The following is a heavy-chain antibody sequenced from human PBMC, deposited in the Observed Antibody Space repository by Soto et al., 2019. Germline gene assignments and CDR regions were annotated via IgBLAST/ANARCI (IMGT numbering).Heavy chain of an antibody. D-gene: IGHD2-15*01. J-gene: IGHJ4*02. CDR2: IYHSGRT. Sequence: QVQLQESGPGLVKPSGTLSLTCAVSGGSISSSNWWSWVRQPPGKGLEWIGEIYHSGRTNYNPSLKNRVTISVDKSKILFSLKLTSVTAADTAVYYCARVGCSGGTCYSEKYYFDYWGQGTLVTVSS. CDR3: ARVGCSGGTCYSEKYYFDY. V-gene: IGHV4-4*02. CDR1: GGSISSSNW.